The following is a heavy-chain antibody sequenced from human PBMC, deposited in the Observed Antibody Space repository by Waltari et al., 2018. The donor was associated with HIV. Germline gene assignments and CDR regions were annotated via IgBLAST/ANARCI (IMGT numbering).Heavy chain of an antibody. D-gene: IGHD6-19*01. Sequence: QVQLVESGGGVVQPGRCLRRSCAASGFDVGNDGRHWVRQAPGKGLEWVAVIYFDGYKKYHADSVRGRFTISRDNSKNTLYLQMNSLRPEDTAMYYCAKDQEWLIQYYLDYWGQGTLVTVSS. CDR2: IYFDGYKK. CDR3: AKDQEWLIQYYLDY. V-gene: IGHV3-30*18. J-gene: IGHJ4*02. CDR1: GFDVGNDG.